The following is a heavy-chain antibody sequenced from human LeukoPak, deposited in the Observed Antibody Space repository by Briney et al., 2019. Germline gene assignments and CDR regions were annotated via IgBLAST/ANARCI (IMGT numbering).Heavy chain of an antibody. D-gene: IGHD3-22*01. Sequence: PGGPLRLSCAASGFTFSSYAMSWVRQDPGKGLEWVSAISGSGGSTYYADSVKGRFTISRDNSKNTLYLQMNSLRAEDTAVYYCAKVYYYDSSGYYRSPLDYWGQGTLVTVSS. CDR2: ISGSGGST. CDR3: AKVYYYDSSGYYRSPLDY. J-gene: IGHJ4*02. V-gene: IGHV3-23*01. CDR1: GFTFSSYA.